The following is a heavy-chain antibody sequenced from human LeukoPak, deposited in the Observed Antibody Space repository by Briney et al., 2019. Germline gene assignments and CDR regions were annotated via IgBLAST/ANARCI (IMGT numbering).Heavy chain of an antibody. V-gene: IGHV3-30*02. CDR1: GFTFSSYG. CDR2: IRYDGSNK. Sequence: GGSLRLSCAASGFTFSSYGMHWVRQAPGKGLEWVAFIRYDGSNKYYADSVKGRFTISRDNSKNTLYLQMNSLRAEDTAVYYCAKNVLAAAGTWYHYYYYMDVWGKGTTVTISS. D-gene: IGHD6-13*01. CDR3: AKNVLAAAGTWYHYYYYMDV. J-gene: IGHJ6*03.